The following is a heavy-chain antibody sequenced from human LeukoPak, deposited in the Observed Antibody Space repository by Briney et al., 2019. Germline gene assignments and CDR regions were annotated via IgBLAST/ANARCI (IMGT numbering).Heavy chain of an antibody. CDR2: INSDGSST. CDR1: GFTFSSYW. CDR3: ASATYYDFWSGYYGGDAFDI. Sequence: GGSLRLSCAASGFTFSSYWMHWVRQAPGKGLVWVSRINSDGSSTSYADSVKGRFTIPRDNAKNTLYLQMNSLRAEDTAVYYCASATYYDFWSGYYGGDAFDIWGQGTMVTVSS. J-gene: IGHJ3*02. D-gene: IGHD3-3*01. V-gene: IGHV3-74*01.